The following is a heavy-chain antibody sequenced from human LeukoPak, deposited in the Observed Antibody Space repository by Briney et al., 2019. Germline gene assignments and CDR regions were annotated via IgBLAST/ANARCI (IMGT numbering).Heavy chain of an antibody. J-gene: IGHJ5*02. CDR3: ARGLYYDSSTNWFDP. CDR2: IYYSGST. V-gene: IGHV4-59*01. Sequence: SETLSLTCTVSGGSISSYYWSWIRQPPGKGLEWIGYIYYSGSTNYNPSLKSRVTISVDTSKSQFSLKLSSVTAADTAVYYCARGLYYDSSTNWFDPWGQGTLVTVSS. CDR1: GGSISSYY. D-gene: IGHD3-22*01.